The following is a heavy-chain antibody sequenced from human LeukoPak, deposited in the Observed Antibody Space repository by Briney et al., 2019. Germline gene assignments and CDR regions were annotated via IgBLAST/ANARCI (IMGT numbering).Heavy chain of an antibody. D-gene: IGHD3-22*01. J-gene: IGHJ4*02. Sequence: SETLSLTCTISGDSIGRINYYWGWIRQPPGKGLEWIVSMSYSGHTYYNPPLKSRVTTSIDTSKNQLSLNLKSVTAADTAVYYCARNSPISGYSPFDYWGQGTLVTVSS. V-gene: IGHV4-39*07. CDR1: GDSIGRINYY. CDR3: ARNSPISGYSPFDY. CDR2: MSYSGHT.